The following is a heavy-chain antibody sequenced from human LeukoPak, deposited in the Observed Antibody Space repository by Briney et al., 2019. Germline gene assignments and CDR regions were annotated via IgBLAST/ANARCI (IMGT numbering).Heavy chain of an antibody. D-gene: IGHD3-10*01. CDR2: MNPNTGNT. CDR1: GYTFTDFD. J-gene: IGHJ4*02. Sequence: GASVKVSCKASGYTFTDFDINWVRQATGQGLEWMGWMNPNTGNTGYAQKFQGRVTITRNTSISTACMELSSLRSEDTAVYYCASASHITMLRGANDYWGQGTLVTVSS. CDR3: ASASHITMLRGANDY. V-gene: IGHV1-8*03.